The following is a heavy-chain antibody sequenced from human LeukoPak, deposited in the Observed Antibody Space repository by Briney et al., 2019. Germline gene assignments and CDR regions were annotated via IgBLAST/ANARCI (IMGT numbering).Heavy chain of an antibody. CDR1: GFDFSNYW. J-gene: IGHJ4*02. D-gene: IGHD5-24*01. CDR3: TRVGYIDEGIDY. CDR2: IKQDGSEK. Sequence: GGSLRLSCAASGFDFSNYWMYWVRQAPGKGLEWVANIKQDGSEKYYVDSVRGRFTISRDNAKNSLYLQMNSLRAEDTAIYYCTRVGYIDEGIDYWGQGTLVTVPS. V-gene: IGHV3-7*04.